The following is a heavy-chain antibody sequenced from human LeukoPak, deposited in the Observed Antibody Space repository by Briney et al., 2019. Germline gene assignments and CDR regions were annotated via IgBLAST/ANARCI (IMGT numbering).Heavy chain of an antibody. D-gene: IGHD5-24*01. J-gene: IGHJ5*02. CDR2: IKQDGSEK. CDR1: GFTFSSYW. Sequence: GGSLRLSCAASGFTFSSYWMSWVRQAPGKGLEWVANIKQDGSEKYYVDSVKGRFTVSRDNAKNTLYLQMNSLRAEDTAVYYCARRDGYNLNWFDPWGQGTQVTVSS. V-gene: IGHV3-7*01. CDR3: ARRDGYNLNWFDP.